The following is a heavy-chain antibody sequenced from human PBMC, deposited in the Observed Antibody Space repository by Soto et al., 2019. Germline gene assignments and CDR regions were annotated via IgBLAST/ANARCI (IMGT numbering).Heavy chain of an antibody. D-gene: IGHD3-22*01. Sequence: PSETLSLTCTVSGGSISSSSYYWGWIRQPPGKGLEWIGSIYYSGSTYYNPSLKSRVTISVDTSKNQFSLKLSSVTAADTAVYYCAKHKYHSRGPWHYWGQGTLVTVSS. V-gene: IGHV4-39*01. J-gene: IGHJ4*02. CDR1: GGSISSSSYY. CDR3: AKHKYHSRGPWHY. CDR2: IYYSGST.